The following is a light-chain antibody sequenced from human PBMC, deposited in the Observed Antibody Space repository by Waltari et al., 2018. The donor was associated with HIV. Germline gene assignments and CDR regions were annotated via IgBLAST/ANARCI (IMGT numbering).Light chain of an antibody. J-gene: IGLJ1*01. CDR1: RTNIGSNT. CDR3: AAWDDSLGAHYV. V-gene: IGLV1-44*01. Sequence: QSILTQPPSASGTPGQRVTVSCSGSRTNIGSNTVNWYQQLPGTAPKLLIYINNQRPSGVPDRFSGSKSGTSASLAISGLQSDDEADYYCAAWDDSLGAHYVFGTGTKVTVL. CDR2: INN.